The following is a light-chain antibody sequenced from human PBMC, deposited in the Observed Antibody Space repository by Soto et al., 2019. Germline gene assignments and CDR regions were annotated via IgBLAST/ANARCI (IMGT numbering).Light chain of an antibody. CDR2: AXS. Sequence: EIMMTQSPATLSVSPGERAXXXXXASQSVRSTLAWYHQRPGQAPXLLIXAXSXRXTGXPARFSGSGSGTEFTLTISGLQSEDFASYYCQKLDSXXLTFGQGTRLEIK. J-gene: IGKJ5*01. CDR1: QSVRST. CDR3: QKLDSXXLT. V-gene: IGKV3-15*01.